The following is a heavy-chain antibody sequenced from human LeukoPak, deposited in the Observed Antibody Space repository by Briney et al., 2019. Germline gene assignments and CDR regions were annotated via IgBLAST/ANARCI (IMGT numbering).Heavy chain of an antibody. CDR2: ISGSDGTT. Sequence: PGGSLRLSCAASGFTFSNYAMSWVRQAPGKGLEWVSGISGSDGTTYYADSVKGRFTISRDNSKNTLYLQMNSLRAEDTAVYYCAKMSIAAAGHFDYWGQGTLVTVSS. V-gene: IGHV3-23*01. CDR1: GFTFSNYA. CDR3: AKMSIAAAGHFDY. D-gene: IGHD6-13*01. J-gene: IGHJ4*02.